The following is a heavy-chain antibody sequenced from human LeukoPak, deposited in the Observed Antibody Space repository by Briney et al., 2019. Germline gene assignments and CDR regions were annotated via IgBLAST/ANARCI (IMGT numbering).Heavy chain of an antibody. CDR1: GYSISSGYY. CDR3: ARGASSGWYYFDY. CDR2: IYHSGST. J-gene: IGHJ4*02. V-gene: IGHV4-38-2*01. D-gene: IGHD6-19*01. Sequence: PSETLSLTCAVSGYSISSGYYWGWIRQPPGKGLEWIGSIYHSGSTYYNPSLESRVTISVDTSKNQFSLKLSSVTAADTAVYYCARGASSGWYYFDYWGQGTLVIVSS.